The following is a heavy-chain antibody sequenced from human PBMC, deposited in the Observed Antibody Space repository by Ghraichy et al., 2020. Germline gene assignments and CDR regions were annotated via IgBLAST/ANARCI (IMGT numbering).Heavy chain of an antibody. CDR1: GFTFSSYA. V-gene: IGHV3-23*01. D-gene: IGHD2-2*01. Sequence: GGSLRLSCAASGFTFSSYAMSWVRQAPGKGLEWVSAISATGATTFYADSVKGRFTISRDNSKNTLYLQLNSLGGDDTAVYYCAKDREYCSSTKCYGRYFDYWGQGTLITVSS. J-gene: IGHJ4*02. CDR2: ISATGATT. CDR3: AKDREYCSSTKCYGRYFDY.